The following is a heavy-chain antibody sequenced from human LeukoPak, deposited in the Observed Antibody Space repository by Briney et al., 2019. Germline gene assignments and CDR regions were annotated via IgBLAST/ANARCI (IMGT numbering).Heavy chain of an antibody. CDR3: ARGGGNDFWSGYYSGPFDY. J-gene: IGHJ4*02. Sequence: SDTLSLICAVYGGSFSGYYWSWIRQPPGKGLEWIGEINHSGSTNYNPSLKSRVTISVDTSKNQFSLKLSSVTAADTAVYYCARGGGNDFWSGYYSGPFDYWGQGTLVTVSS. V-gene: IGHV4-34*01. CDR1: GGSFSGYY. D-gene: IGHD3-3*01. CDR2: INHSGST.